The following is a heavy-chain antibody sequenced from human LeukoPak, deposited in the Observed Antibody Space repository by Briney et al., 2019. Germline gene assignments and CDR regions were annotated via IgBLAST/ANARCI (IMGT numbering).Heavy chain of an antibody. CDR2: ISWNSGSI. J-gene: IGHJ3*02. CDR1: GFTFDDYA. D-gene: IGHD6-19*01. CDR3: AKAGIAVAAFDI. Sequence: GGSLRLSCAASGFTFDDYAMHWVRQAPGKGLEWVSGISWNSGSIGYADSVKGRFTISRDNAKNSLYLQMNSLRAGDTALYYCAKAGIAVAAFDIWGQGTMVTASS. V-gene: IGHV3-9*01.